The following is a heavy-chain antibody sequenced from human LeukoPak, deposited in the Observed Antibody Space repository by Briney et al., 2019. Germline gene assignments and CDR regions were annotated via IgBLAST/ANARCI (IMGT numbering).Heavy chain of an antibody. J-gene: IGHJ3*02. CDR2: ISSSGSTI. CDR1: GFTFSDYY. CDR3: AGSITEWRAAFDI. D-gene: IGHD3-10*01. Sequence: GGSLRLSCAASGFTFSDYYMSWIRQAPGKGREWVSYISSSGSTIYYADSVKGRFTISRDNAKNSLYLQMNSLRAEDTAVYYCAGSITEWRAAFDIWGQGTMVTVSS. V-gene: IGHV3-11*01.